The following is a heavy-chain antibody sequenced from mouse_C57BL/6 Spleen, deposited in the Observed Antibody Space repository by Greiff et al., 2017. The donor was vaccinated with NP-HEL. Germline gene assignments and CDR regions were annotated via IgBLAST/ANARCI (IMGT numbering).Heavy chain of an antibody. CDR1: GYTFTSYW. CDR2: IYPGSGST. J-gene: IGHJ4*01. D-gene: IGHD3-2*02. Sequence: QVQLQQPGAELVKPGASVKMSCKASGYTFTSYWITWVKQRPGQGLEWIGDIYPGSGSTNYNEKFKSKATLTVDTSSSTAYMQLSSLTSEDSAVYYCARHSSGYLYAMDYWGQGTSVTVSS. CDR3: ARHSSGYLYAMDY. V-gene: IGHV1-55*01.